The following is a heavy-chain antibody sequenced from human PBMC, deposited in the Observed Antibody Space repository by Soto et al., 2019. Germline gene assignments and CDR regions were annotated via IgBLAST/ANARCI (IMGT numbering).Heavy chain of an antibody. D-gene: IGHD5-18*01. CDR1: GGSVSSGDYY. V-gene: IGHV4-61*08. J-gene: IGHJ5*02. CDR3: ARIPVDTYMINWFDP. CDR2: IYYSGST. Sequence: SETLSLTCTVSGGSVSSGDYYWSWIRQPPGKGLEWIGYIYYSGSTNYSPSLKSRVSISLDTSKNQFSLRLTSVTAADTAVYYCARIPVDTYMINWFDPWGQGTLVTVSS.